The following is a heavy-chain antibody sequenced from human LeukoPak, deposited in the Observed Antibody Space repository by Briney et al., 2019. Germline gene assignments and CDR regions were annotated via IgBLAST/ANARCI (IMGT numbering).Heavy chain of an antibody. CDR3: ARERRIAVAGKRNYFDY. V-gene: IGHV1-2*02. Sequence: ASVKVSCKASGYTITGYYMHWVRQAPGQGLEWMGWINPNSGGTNYAQKFQGRVTMTRDTSISTAYMELSRLRSDDTAVYYCARERRIAVAGKRNYFDYWGQGTLVTVSS. J-gene: IGHJ4*02. CDR2: INPNSGGT. CDR1: GYTITGYY. D-gene: IGHD6-19*01.